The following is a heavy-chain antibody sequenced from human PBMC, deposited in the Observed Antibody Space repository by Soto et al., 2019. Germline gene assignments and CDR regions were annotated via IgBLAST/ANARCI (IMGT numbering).Heavy chain of an antibody. CDR3: TKAPRSSDGSWIAFSTTFDI. V-gene: IGHV3-23*01. CDR2: ISGSGDGT. J-gene: IGHJ3*02. Sequence: EVQLLESGGGLVQPGGSLRLSCAASGFTFSSYAMSWVRQAPGKGLEWVSTISGSGDGTYYADSVKGRFTISRDNSKNTLYRQMNSPRAEDKAVYYYTKAPRSSDGSWIAFSTTFDIWGQGTMVTVSS. D-gene: IGHD3-3*01. CDR1: GFTFSSYA.